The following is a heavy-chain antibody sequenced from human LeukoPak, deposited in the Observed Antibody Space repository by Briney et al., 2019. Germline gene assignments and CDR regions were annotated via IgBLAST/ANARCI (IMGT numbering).Heavy chain of an antibody. Sequence: GESLKISCKGSGYGFSSYWIGLVRQMPGKGLEWMGRIDPSDSYTDYSPSFQGHVTISADKSISTAYLQWSSLKASDTAMYYCTGLRYSGSGGWGQGTLVTVSS. D-gene: IGHD5-12*01. CDR1: GYGFSSYW. CDR3: TGLRYSGSGG. V-gene: IGHV5-10-1*01. J-gene: IGHJ1*01. CDR2: IDPSDSYT.